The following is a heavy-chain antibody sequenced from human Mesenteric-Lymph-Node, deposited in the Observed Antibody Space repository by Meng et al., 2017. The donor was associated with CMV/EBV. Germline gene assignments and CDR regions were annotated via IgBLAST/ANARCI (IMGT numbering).Heavy chain of an antibody. Sequence: ASGGHCSSYAISWVRQAPGQGLEWMGRIIPILGIANYAQKFQGRVTITADKSTSTAYMELSSLRSEDTAVYYCASDYDILTGYTFDYWGQGTLVTVSS. J-gene: IGHJ4*02. V-gene: IGHV1-69*04. D-gene: IGHD3-9*01. CDR2: IIPILGIA. CDR3: ASDYDILTGYTFDY. CDR1: GGHCSSYA.